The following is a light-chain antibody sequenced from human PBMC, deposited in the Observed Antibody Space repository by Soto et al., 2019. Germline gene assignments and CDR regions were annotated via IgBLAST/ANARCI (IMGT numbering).Light chain of an antibody. CDR3: QQYNSYPWT. CDR1: QSISSW. V-gene: IGKV1-5*01. J-gene: IGKJ1*01. Sequence: DIPMTQSPSTLSASVGDRVTITCRASQSISSWLAWYQQKPGKAPKLLIYDASSLESGVPSRFSGSGSGTEFTLTISSLQPDDFATYYCQQYNSYPWTFAQGTKVDI. CDR2: DAS.